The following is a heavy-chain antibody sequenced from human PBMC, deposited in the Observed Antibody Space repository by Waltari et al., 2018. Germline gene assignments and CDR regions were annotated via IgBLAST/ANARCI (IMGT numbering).Heavy chain of an antibody. CDR3: ARDPDCGGDCPFDY. V-gene: IGHV1-69*01. Sequence: QVQLVQSGAEVKKPGSSVKVSCKAPGGTFSSYPICWLRPAPGQGLEWMGGIIPIFGTANYAQKFQGRVTITADESTSTAYMELSSLRSEDTAVYYCARDPDCGGDCPFDYWGQGTLVTVSS. D-gene: IGHD2-21*02. CDR2: IIPIFGTA. CDR1: GGTFSSYP. J-gene: IGHJ4*02.